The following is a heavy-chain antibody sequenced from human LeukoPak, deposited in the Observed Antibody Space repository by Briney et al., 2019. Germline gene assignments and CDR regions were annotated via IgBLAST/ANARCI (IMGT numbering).Heavy chain of an antibody. Sequence: GASVKVSCKASGYTFTSYAMHWVRQAPGQRLEWMGWINAGNGNTKYSQKFQGRVTITRDTSASTAYMELSSLRSEDTAVYYCARVDIVATTSFDYWGQGTLVTVSS. CDR2: INAGNGNT. V-gene: IGHV1-3*01. J-gene: IGHJ4*02. CDR3: ARVDIVATTSFDY. CDR1: GYTFTSYA. D-gene: IGHD5-12*01.